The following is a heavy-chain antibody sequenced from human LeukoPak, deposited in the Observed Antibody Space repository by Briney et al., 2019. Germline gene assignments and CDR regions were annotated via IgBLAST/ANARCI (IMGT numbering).Heavy chain of an antibody. J-gene: IGHJ4*02. CDR2: IYYSGST. Sequence: SETLSLTCTVSGGSISSGDYYWSWIRQPPGKGLEWIGYIYYSGSTYYNPSLKSRVTISVDTSKNQFSLKLSSVTAADTAVYYCARDSVSFGDYYFDYWGQGTLVTVSS. CDR3: ARDSVSFGDYYFDY. CDR1: GGSISSGDYY. D-gene: IGHD2-21*02. V-gene: IGHV4-30-4*01.